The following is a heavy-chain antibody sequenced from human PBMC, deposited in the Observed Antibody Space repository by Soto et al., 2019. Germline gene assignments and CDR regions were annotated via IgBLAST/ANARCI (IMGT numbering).Heavy chain of an antibody. CDR2: LNAGKGNT. V-gene: IGHV1-3*01. J-gene: IGHJ6*02. CDR3: ARAVCYGSASYYVEPMDV. D-gene: IGHD3-10*01. Sequence: QVQLVQSGAEVKKPGASVKVSCKASAYTFTSYTIHWVRQAPGQRLEWMGWLNAGKGNTKYSQKLQGRVTITRDTSASTGYMELSSVRSEDTAVYYCARAVCYGSASYYVEPMDVWGQGTTVTVSS. CDR1: AYTFTSYT.